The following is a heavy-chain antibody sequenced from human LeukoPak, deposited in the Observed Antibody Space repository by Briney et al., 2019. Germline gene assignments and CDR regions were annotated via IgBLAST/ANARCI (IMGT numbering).Heavy chain of an antibody. D-gene: IGHD5-18*01. V-gene: IGHV4-59*08. CDR1: GGSISSYY. CDR2: IYYSGST. J-gene: IGHJ4*02. CDR3: ARSPWDTALDY. Sequence: PSETLSLTCTVSGGSISSYYWSWIRQPPGKGLEWIGYIYYSGSTNYNPSLKSRVTISVDTSKNQFSLKLSSATAADTAVYYCARSPWDTALDYWGQGTLVTVSS.